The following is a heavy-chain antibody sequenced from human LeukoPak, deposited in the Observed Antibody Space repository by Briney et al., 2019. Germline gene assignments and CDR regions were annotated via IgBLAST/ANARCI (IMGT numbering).Heavy chain of an antibody. CDR1: GYTFTTYG. Sequence: ASVKVSCTASGYTFTTYGLSWVRQAPGQGLEWLGWISTYDDNIKYAQSLQGRLTLTIDTSTSTAYMELWSLTSDDTAVYYCARETYSNILTGTDYWGPGTLVTVSS. CDR2: ISTYDDNI. V-gene: IGHV1-18*01. CDR3: ARETYSNILTGTDY. D-gene: IGHD3-9*01. J-gene: IGHJ4*02.